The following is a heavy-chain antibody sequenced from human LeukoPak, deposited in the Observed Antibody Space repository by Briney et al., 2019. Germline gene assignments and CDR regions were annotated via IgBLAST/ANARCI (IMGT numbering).Heavy chain of an antibody. CDR2: ISGSGTST. V-gene: IGHV3-23*01. CDR1: GFTFDDYA. Sequence: GGSLRLSCAASGFTFDDYAMHWVRQAPGKGLEWVSGISGSGTSTYYADSVKGRFTISRDNSKNTLYLQMNSLRAEDTAVYYCAKAIAPYDSSAKSYYHAFDVWGQGTTVTVSS. CDR3: AKAIAPYDSSAKSYYHAFDV. J-gene: IGHJ6*02. D-gene: IGHD3-22*01.